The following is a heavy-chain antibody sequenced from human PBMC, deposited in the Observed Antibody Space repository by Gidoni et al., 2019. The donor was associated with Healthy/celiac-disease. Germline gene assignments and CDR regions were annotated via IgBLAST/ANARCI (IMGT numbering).Heavy chain of an antibody. CDR3: ARCSGGSCSPYDAFDI. Sequence: EVQLVQSGAEVKKPGESLKISCKGSGYRFTSYWIGWVRQMPGKGLEWMGIIYPGDSDTRYSPSFQGQVTISADKSISTAYLQWSSLKASDTAMYYCARCSGGSCSPYDAFDIWGQGTMVTVSS. V-gene: IGHV5-51*01. CDR1: GYRFTSYW. CDR2: IYPGDSDT. D-gene: IGHD2-15*01. J-gene: IGHJ3*02.